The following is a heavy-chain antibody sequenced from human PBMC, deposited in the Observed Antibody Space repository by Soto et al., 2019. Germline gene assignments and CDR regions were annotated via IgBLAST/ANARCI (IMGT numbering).Heavy chain of an antibody. CDR3: APIPNRHYDFWSLFHPVVNGIGV. V-gene: IGHV2-70*01. J-gene: IGHJ6*02. Sequence: GPTLVNPTQTLTLTCTFSGFSLSTSGMCVSWIRQPPGKALEWLALIDWDDDKYYNTSLKTRLTISKDTSKNQVVLTMTNMDLVYTATYCCAPIPNRHYDFWSLFHPVVNGIGVCGQRNTLTDS. D-gene: IGHD3-3*01. CDR1: GFSLSTSGMC. CDR2: IDWDDDK.